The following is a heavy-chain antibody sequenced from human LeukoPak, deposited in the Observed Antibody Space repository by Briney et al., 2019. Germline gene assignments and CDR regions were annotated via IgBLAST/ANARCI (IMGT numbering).Heavy chain of an antibody. D-gene: IGHD3-10*01. V-gene: IGHV4-34*01. CDR1: GGSFSGYY. J-gene: IGHJ4*02. CDR2: INHSGST. CDR3: ATRTYYYGSGSLDY. Sequence: SETLSLTCAVYGGSFSGYYWSWIRQPPGKGLEWIGEINHSGSTNYNPSLKSRVTISVDTSKNQFSLKLSSVTAADAAVYYCATRTYYYGSGSLDYWGQGTLVTVSS.